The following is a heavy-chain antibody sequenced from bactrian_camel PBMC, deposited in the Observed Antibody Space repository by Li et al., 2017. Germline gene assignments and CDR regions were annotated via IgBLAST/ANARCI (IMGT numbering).Heavy chain of an antibody. D-gene: IGHD4*01. CDR2: IVSGGGTN. J-gene: IGHJ4*01. CDR3: LHVNSESG. V-gene: IGHV3S40*01. CDR1: GFRFNTYD. Sequence: VQLVESGGGLVQPGGSLRLSCAASGFRFNTYDMSWVRQGPGKGLEWVSTIVSGGGTNYDADSVKGRFTGSRDNAKNTTYLQMNSLKEEDTAVYYCLHVNSESGWGQGTQVTVS.